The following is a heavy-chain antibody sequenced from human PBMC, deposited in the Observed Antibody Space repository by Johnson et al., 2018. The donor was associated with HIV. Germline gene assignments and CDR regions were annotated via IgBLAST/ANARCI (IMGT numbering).Heavy chain of an antibody. CDR3: ARPSSIASLYDEFDI. CDR1: GFTFSSYA. CDR2: ISYHGSNT. Sequence: QVQLVESGGGVVQPERSLRLSCAASGFTFSSYAMHWVRQAPGKGLEWVACISYHGSNTYYADYMRGRFTISRDNSKNTLYLQMNSLRVEDTAVYYCARPSSIASLYDEFDIWGQGTMVTVSS. J-gene: IGHJ3*02. V-gene: IGHV3-30*04. D-gene: IGHD6-6*01.